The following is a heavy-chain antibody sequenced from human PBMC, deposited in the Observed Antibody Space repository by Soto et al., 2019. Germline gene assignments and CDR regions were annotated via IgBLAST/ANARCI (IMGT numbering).Heavy chain of an antibody. V-gene: IGHV1-2*02. CDR3: GRTLAYGGVICFDI. J-gene: IGHJ4*01. CDR2: INPNSGGK. CDR1: GYTFTGYY. D-gene: IGHD3-16*01. Sequence: RASVKVSCKASGYTFTGYYIHWVRQAPGQGLQWMGWINPNSGGKNYAQEVQDKVTMTRDTSISTAYMELSRLTYDDTAVDYCGRTLAYGGVICFDIWGHGTMVTVSS.